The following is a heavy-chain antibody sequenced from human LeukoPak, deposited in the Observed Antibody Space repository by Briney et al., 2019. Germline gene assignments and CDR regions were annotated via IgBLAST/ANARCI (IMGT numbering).Heavy chain of an antibody. CDR1: GFTFNSYS. J-gene: IGHJ4*02. CDR2: ISSSSSYI. V-gene: IGHV3-21*01. CDR3: ARDDSSGYYYIFFDY. D-gene: IGHD3-22*01. Sequence: GGSLRLSCAASGFTFNSYSMNWVRQAPGKGLEWVSSISSSSSYIYYADSVKGRFTISRDNAKNSLYLQMNSLRAEDTAVYYCARDDSSGYYYIFFDYWGQGTLVTVSS.